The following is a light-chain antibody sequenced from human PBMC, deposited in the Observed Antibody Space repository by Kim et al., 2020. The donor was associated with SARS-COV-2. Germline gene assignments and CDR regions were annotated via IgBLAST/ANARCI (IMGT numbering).Light chain of an antibody. CDR3: QQYNNWWT. Sequence: EIVMTQSPATLSVSLGEKVTLSGRASQSVSSSLAWYQQKPGQAPRLLISGASTRATGIPARFSGSGSGTEFTLTISSLQSEDFAVYYCQQYNNWWTFGQGTKVDIK. CDR1: QSVSSS. CDR2: GAS. J-gene: IGKJ1*01. V-gene: IGKV3-15*01.